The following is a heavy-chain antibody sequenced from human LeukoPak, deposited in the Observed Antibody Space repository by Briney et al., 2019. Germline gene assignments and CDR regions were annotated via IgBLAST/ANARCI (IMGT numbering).Heavy chain of an antibody. CDR1: GFTFSSYG. CDR2: IRYDGSNK. D-gene: IGHD6-13*01. CDR3: ASTPRGIASLGALGFDY. V-gene: IGHV3-30*02. J-gene: IGHJ4*02. Sequence: GGSLRLSCAASGFTFSSYGMHWVRQAPGKGLEWVAFIRYDGSNKYYADSVKGRFTISRDNSKNTLYLQMNSLRAEDTAVYYCASTPRGIASLGALGFDYWGQGTLVTVSS.